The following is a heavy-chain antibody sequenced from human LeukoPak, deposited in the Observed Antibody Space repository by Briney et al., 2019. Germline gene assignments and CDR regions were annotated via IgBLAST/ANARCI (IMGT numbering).Heavy chain of an antibody. CDR2: INPNSGGT. CDR3: ARDRRGTAMARDWFDP. J-gene: IGHJ5*02. V-gene: IGHV1-2*02. Sequence: APVKVSCKASGYTFTGYYMHWVRQAPGQGLEWMGWINPNSGGTNYAQKFQGRVTMTRDTSISTAYMELSRLRSDDTAVYYCARDRRGTAMARDWFDPWGQGTLVTVSS. CDR1: GYTFTGYY. D-gene: IGHD5-18*01.